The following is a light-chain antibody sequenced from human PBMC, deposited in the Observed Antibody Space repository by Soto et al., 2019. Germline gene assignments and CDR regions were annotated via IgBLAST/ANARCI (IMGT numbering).Light chain of an antibody. CDR3: QQLNNYPYT. V-gene: IGKV1-9*01. CDR1: QGISSF. J-gene: IGKJ2*01. CDR2: SAS. Sequence: DIQLTQSPSFLSASVGDRVTITCRASQGISSFLAWYQQKPGKAPKLLIYSASTLQSGVPSRFSGSGHGREFTLTISSLQPDDIATYYRQQLNNYPYTFGQGTKLEIK.